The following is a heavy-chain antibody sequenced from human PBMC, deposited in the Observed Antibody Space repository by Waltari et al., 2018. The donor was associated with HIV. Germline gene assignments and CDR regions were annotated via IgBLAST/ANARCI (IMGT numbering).Heavy chain of an antibody. CDR1: GGAISKSNYF. CDR3: ARHALRVGAAYWNFDL. J-gene: IGHJ2*01. Sequence: HLQLQESGPGLVKSSATLSLTCTVSGGAISKSNYFWGWIRQTPGQGLEWIGSISYGGTTYYNPSLKSRVTISVDTSKTQFSLKLSSVTTPDTAVFYCARHALRVGAAYWNFDLWGRGTLFTVSS. V-gene: IGHV4-39*01. D-gene: IGHD1-26*01. CDR2: ISYGGTT.